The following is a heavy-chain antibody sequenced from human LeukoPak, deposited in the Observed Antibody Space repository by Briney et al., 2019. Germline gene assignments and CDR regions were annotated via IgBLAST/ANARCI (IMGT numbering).Heavy chain of an antibody. CDR2: IYSGGST. CDR3: ASHRPFYGSGSYHFDY. CDR1: GFTVSSNY. J-gene: IGHJ4*02. Sequence: PGGSLRLSGAASGFTVSSNYMSWVRQAPGKGLEWVSVIYSGGSTYYADSVKGRFTISRDNSKNTLYLQMNSLRAEDTAVYYCASHRPFYGSGSYHFDYWGQGTLVTVSS. V-gene: IGHV3-53*01. D-gene: IGHD3-10*01.